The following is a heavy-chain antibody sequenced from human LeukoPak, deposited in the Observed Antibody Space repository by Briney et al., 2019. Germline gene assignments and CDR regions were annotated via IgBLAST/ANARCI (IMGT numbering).Heavy chain of an antibody. V-gene: IGHV1-2*02. CDR1: GYTFTGYY. CDR2: INPNSGGT. Sequence: ASVRVSCKASGYTFTGYYMHWVRQAPGQGLEWMGWINPNSGGTNYARKFQGRVTMTRDTSISTAYMELSRLRSDDTAVYYCARDSIVVAPAAIYYYYGMDVWGQGTTVTVSS. D-gene: IGHD2-2*01. J-gene: IGHJ6*02. CDR3: ARDSIVVAPAAIYYYYGMDV.